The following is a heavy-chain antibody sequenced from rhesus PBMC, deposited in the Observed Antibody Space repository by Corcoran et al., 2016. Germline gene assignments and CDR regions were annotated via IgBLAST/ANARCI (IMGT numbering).Heavy chain of an antibody. CDR2: INSGGGST. CDR3: AKDPVNTVTPLDY. J-gene: IGHJ4*01. V-gene: IGHV3S5*01. Sequence: EVQLVETGGGLVQPGGSLKLSCAASGFTFSSYGMSWVRQAPGKGLEWVSAINSGGGSTYYADSVKGRFTISRDNSKNTLSLQMNSLRAEYTAVYYCAKDPVNTVTPLDYWGQGVLVTVSS. D-gene: IGHD4-23*01. CDR1: GFTFSSYG.